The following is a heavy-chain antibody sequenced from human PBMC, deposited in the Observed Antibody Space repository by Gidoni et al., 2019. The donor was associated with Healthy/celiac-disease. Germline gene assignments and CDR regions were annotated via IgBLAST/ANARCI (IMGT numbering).Heavy chain of an antibody. CDR2: INHSGST. CDR3: ARSGKYCSSTSCYHWFDP. CDR1: GGSFSGYY. D-gene: IGHD2-2*01. Sequence: QVQLQQWGAGLLKPSATLSLTCAVYGGSFSGYYWSWIRQPPGKGLEWIGEINHSGSTNYNPSLKSRVTISVDTSKNQFSLKLSSVTAADTAVYYCARSGKYCSSTSCYHWFDPWGQGTLVTVSS. J-gene: IGHJ5*02. V-gene: IGHV4-34*01.